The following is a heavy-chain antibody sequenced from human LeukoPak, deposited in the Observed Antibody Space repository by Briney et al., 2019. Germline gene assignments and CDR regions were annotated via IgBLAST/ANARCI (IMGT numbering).Heavy chain of an antibody. D-gene: IGHD6-19*01. J-gene: IGHJ4*02. CDR1: GVTFSSYA. CDR2: ISGSGGST. V-gene: IGHV3-23*01. CDR3: AKDQPQWLFLFDY. Sequence: GGSLRLSCAASGVTFSSYAMSWVRQPPGKGLEWVSAISGSGGSTYYADSVKGRFTISRDNSKNTLYLQMTSLRAEDTAVYYCAKDQPQWLFLFDYWGQGTLVTVSS.